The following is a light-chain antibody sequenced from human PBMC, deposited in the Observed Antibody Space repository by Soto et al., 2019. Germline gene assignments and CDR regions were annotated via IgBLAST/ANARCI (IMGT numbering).Light chain of an antibody. CDR3: QQYNNWHRAT. J-gene: IGKJ4*01. CDR2: RTS. Sequence: ETVMTQSPATLSVSPGERATLSCRASQSISSNLAWYQQKPGQAPRLLMFRTSTRATGVPARFSGSGSGTEFNITLSSLQSEDFAVYYCQQYNNWHRATFGGGTKVEIK. CDR1: QSISSN. V-gene: IGKV3-15*01.